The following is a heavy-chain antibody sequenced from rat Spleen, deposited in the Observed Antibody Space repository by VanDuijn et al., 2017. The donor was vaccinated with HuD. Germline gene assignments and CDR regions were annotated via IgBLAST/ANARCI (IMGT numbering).Heavy chain of an antibody. V-gene: IGHV5-25*01. CDR1: GFTFSDYY. CDR2: INTGGGNT. Sequence: EVQLVESDGGLVQPGRSLKLSCAASGFTFSDYYMAWVRQAPKKGLEWVASINTGGGNTYYRDSVKGRFTISRDNAKSILYLQMDSLRSEDTATYYCAREFDYFDYWGQGVMVTVSS. J-gene: IGHJ2*01. CDR3: AREFDYFDY.